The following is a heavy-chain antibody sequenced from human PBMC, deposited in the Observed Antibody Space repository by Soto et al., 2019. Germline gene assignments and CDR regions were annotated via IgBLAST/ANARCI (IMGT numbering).Heavy chain of an antibody. CDR1: GFTFSSYE. CDR3: ATHNSYGWYFDY. Sequence: PGGSLRLSCAASGFTFSSYEMNWVRQAPRKGLEWVSYISSSGSTIYYADSVKGRFTISRDNAKNSLYLQMNSLRAEDTAVYYCATHNSYGWYFDYWGQGTLVTVSS. CDR2: ISSSGSTI. J-gene: IGHJ4*02. D-gene: IGHD5-18*01. V-gene: IGHV3-48*03.